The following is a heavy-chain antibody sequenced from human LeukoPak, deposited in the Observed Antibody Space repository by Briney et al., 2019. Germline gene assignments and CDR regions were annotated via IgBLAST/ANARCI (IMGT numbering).Heavy chain of an antibody. Sequence: PSETLSLTCTVSGYSISSGYYWGWIRQPLGKGLEWIGSIYHSGSTYYNPSLKSRVTISVDTSKNQFSLKLSSVTAADTAVYYCARRNSSGKLDYWGQGTLVTVSS. D-gene: IGHD6-19*01. J-gene: IGHJ4*02. CDR1: GYSISSGYY. CDR3: ARRNSSGKLDY. CDR2: IYHSGST. V-gene: IGHV4-38-2*02.